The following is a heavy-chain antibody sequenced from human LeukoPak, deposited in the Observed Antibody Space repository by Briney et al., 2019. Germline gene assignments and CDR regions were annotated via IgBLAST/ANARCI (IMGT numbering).Heavy chain of an antibody. Sequence: GESLKISCRGSGYSFTTYWIGWVRQMPGKGLEWMGIIYPGDSDTRYSPSLQGQVTISADKSISTAYLQWSSLKASDTAIYYCARRVADSWYFDYWGQGTLVTVSS. V-gene: IGHV5-51*01. CDR3: ARRVADSWYFDY. CDR2: IYPGDSDT. CDR1: GYSFTTYW. J-gene: IGHJ4*02. D-gene: IGHD6-13*01.